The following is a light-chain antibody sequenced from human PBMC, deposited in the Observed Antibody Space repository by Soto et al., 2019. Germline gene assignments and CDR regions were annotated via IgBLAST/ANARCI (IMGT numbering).Light chain of an antibody. J-gene: IGLJ1*01. CDR1: SSDVGGYNY. CDR2: EVS. Sequence: QSALTQPASVSGSPGQSITISFTGTSSDVGGYNYVSWYQQHPGKAPKLMIYEVSHRPSGVSNRFAGAKSGNTASLTISGLQAEDEADNYCSSYTSSSTLYVFGTETKLTVL. V-gene: IGLV2-14*01. CDR3: SSYTSSSTLYV.